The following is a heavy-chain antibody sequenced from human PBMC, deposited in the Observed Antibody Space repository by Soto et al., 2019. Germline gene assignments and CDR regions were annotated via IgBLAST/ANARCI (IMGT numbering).Heavy chain of an antibody. CDR2: INPNSGGT. J-gene: IGHJ4*02. V-gene: IGHV1-2*02. CDR3: ARADGYYYVSSGYSFDY. D-gene: IGHD3-22*01. Sequence: PVKLTCKASGYTFTGYYMHWVRQAPRQGLEWMGWINPNSGGTNYAQKFQGRVTMTKDTSISTAYMELSRLRSDDTAVYYCARADGYYYVSSGYSFDYWGQGTLVTVSS. CDR1: GYTFTGYY.